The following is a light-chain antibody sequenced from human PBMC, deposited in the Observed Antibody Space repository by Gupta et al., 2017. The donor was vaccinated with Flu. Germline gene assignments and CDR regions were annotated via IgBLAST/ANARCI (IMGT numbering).Light chain of an antibody. CDR3: QQYYSTPLT. V-gene: IGKV4-1*01. CDR2: WAS. Sequence: DIVMTQSPDSLAGSLGERATSNCKSSQSVLYSSNNKNYLAWYLQKPGQPPKLLIYWASTRESGVPDRFSGSGSGTDFTLTISSLQAEDAAVYYCQQYYSTPLTFGGGTKVAIK. CDR1: QSVLYSSNNKNY. J-gene: IGKJ4*01.